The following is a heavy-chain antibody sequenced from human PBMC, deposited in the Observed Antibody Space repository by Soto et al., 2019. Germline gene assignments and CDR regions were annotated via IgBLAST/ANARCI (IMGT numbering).Heavy chain of an antibody. J-gene: IGHJ6*02. CDR1: GFTFSSYG. V-gene: IGHV3-33*01. CDR2: IWYDGSNK. Sequence: QVQLVESGGGVVQPGRSLRLSCAASGFTFSSYGMHWVRQAPGKGLEWVAVIWYDGSNKYYADSVKGRFTISRDNSKNTLYLQMNSLRAEDTAVYYCARDALRPPNYYYYYGMDVWGQGTTVTVSS. D-gene: IGHD5-12*01. CDR3: ARDALRPPNYYYYYGMDV.